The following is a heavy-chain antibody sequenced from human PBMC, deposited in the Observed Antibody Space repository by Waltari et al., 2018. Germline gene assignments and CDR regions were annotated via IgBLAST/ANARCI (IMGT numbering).Heavy chain of an antibody. CDR2: IYHSGGT. CDR1: GYSISSGSS. V-gene: IGHV4-38-2*02. CDR3: ARENTAYSSGWYISAFDI. Sequence: QVQLQESGPGLVKPSETLSLTCTVSGYSISSGSSWGWIRQPPGKGLEWIGSIYHSGGTYYNPSLKRRVTISVDTSKNQFSLKLSSVTAADTAVYYCARENTAYSSGWYISAFDIWGQGTMVTVSS. J-gene: IGHJ3*02. D-gene: IGHD6-19*01.